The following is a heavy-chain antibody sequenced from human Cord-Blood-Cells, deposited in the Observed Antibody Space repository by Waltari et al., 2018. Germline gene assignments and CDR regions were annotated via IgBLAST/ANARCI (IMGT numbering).Heavy chain of an antibody. D-gene: IGHD3-10*01. Sequence: QVQLVQSGAEVKKPGASVKVSCKVSGYTLTELSMHWVRQAPGKGLEWMGGCESEDGETIDAPKCQGRVTMTEDTSTDTAYMELSSMRSEDTAVYYCATGPWGVAFDIWGQGTMVTVSS. CDR1: GYTLTELS. CDR2: CESEDGET. V-gene: IGHV1-24*01. CDR3: ATGPWGVAFDI. J-gene: IGHJ3*02.